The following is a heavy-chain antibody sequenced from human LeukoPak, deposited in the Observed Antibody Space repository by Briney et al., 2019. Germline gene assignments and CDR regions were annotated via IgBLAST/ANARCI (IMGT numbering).Heavy chain of an antibody. CDR3: AREIVVVPAAIRRYFDY. CDR1: GGTFSSYA. J-gene: IGHJ4*02. V-gene: IGHV1-69*04. CDR2: IIPILGIA. Sequence: GASVKVSCKASGGTFSSYAISWVRQAPGQGLEWMGRIIPILGIANYAQKFQGRVTITADKSTSTAYMELSSLRSEDTAVYYCAREIVVVPAAIRRYFDYWGQGTLVTVSS. D-gene: IGHD2-2*02.